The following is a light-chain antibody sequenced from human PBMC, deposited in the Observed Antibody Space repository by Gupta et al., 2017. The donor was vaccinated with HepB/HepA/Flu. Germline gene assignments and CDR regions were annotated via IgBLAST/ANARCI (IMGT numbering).Light chain of an antibody. V-gene: IGLV2-14*03. CDR3: STDTTSSTGV. Sequence: QSALPQPASVSGSPGPSITNSSTVTSSDIGASNYVSWYQQHPGNAPKLMIFDVSKRPAGVTTRLSGSKSGSTASLTISGRKAEVEADYYCSTDTTSSTGVFGSGTKVTVL. CDR1: SSDIGASNY. CDR2: DVS. J-gene: IGLJ1*01.